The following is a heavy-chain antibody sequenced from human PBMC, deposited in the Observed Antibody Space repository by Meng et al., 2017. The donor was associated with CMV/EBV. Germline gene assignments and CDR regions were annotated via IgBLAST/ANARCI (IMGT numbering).Heavy chain of an antibody. D-gene: IGHD6-6*01. V-gene: IGHV1-69*05. CDR1: GGTFSSYA. CDR3: ARGDQLLFGGGTYSSSSGGYYYYYGMDV. J-gene: IGHJ6*02. CDR2: IIPIFGTA. Sequence: SVKVSCKASGGTFSSYAISWVRQAPGQGLEWMGGIIPIFGTANYAQKFQGRVTITTDESTSTAYMELSSLRSEDTAVYYCARGDQLLFGGGTYSSSSGGYYYYYGMDVWGQGTTVTVSS.